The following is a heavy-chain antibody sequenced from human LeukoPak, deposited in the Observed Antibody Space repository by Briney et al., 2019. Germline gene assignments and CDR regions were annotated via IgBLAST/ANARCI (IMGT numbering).Heavy chain of an antibody. Sequence: GGSLRLSCVASGFTFSDYGMHWVRQAPGKGLEWVAATSYDGSDEYYVDSVKGRFTISRDNSKNTLYLEMKSLSSVDTAIYYCARTYTVFGAMDVWGKGTTVTVSA. D-gene: IGHD3-3*01. J-gene: IGHJ6*04. CDR2: TSYDGSDE. CDR3: ARTYTVFGAMDV. CDR1: GFTFSDYG. V-gene: IGHV3-30*03.